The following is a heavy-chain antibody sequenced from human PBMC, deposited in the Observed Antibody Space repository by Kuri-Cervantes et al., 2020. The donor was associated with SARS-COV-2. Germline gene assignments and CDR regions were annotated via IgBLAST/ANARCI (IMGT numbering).Heavy chain of an antibody. CDR1: GFTFSSYA. CDR3: ARSLGDGDYDPFDY. V-gene: IGHV3-30-3*01. CDR2: ISYDGSNK. Sequence: GESLKISCAASGFTFSSYAMHWVRQAPGKGLEWVAVISYDGSNKYYADSVKGRFTISRDNSKNTLYLQMNSLRAEDTAVYYCARSLGDGDYDPFDYWGQGTLVTVSS. D-gene: IGHD4-17*01. J-gene: IGHJ4*02.